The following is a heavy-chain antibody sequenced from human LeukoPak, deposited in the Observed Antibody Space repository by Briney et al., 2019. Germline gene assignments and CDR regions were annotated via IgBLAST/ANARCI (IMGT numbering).Heavy chain of an antibody. CDR2: IYPGGSET. CDR1: GYSFSTYW. Sequence: PGESLKISCKGLGYSFSTYWNAWVRQRPGKGLEWMGIIYPGGSETRYDPSFQGQVTISADTSTSTAYLQWSSLRASDTAMHYCARASRDGYNQNFDHWGQGTQVTVSS. V-gene: IGHV5-51*01. CDR3: ARASRDGYNQNFDH. D-gene: IGHD5-24*01. J-gene: IGHJ4*02.